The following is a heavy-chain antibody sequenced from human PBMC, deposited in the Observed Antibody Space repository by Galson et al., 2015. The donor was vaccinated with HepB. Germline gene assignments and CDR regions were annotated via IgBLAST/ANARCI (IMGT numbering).Heavy chain of an antibody. V-gene: IGHV3-23*01. Sequence: SLRLSCAASGFTFSNNAMAWVRQAPGKGLEWVSTISSSGENTYYPDAMKGRFTISRDNSRNTLSLQMNSLRAEDTAVYYCVRHLDGYAYYYGLDVWGQGTTVAVSS. D-gene: IGHD3-16*01. CDR1: GFTFSNNA. CDR2: ISSSGENT. J-gene: IGHJ6*02. CDR3: VRHLDGYAYYYGLDV.